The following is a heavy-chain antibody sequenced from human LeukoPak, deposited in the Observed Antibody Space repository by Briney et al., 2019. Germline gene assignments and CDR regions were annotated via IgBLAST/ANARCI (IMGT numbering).Heavy chain of an antibody. V-gene: IGHV3-23*01. D-gene: IGHD2-2*01. CDR2: IRGSGGDT. CDR1: GFTFSNYA. J-gene: IGHJ4*02. CDR3: AKDFVVVPGLVNYFDS. Sequence: PGGSLRLSCAASGFTFSNYAMNWVRQAPGKGLEWVSVIRGSGGDTYYADSVKGRFTISRDNSKNRLYLRMNSLRAEDPALYYCAKDFVVVPGLVNYFDSWGQGTLVTVSS.